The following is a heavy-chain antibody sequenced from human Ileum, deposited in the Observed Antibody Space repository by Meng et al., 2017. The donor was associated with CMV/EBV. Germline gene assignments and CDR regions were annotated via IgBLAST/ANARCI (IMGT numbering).Heavy chain of an antibody. CDR1: GYDFSSYW. D-gene: IGHD1-26*01. CDR3: ARTHYPLPIEIDY. V-gene: IGHV5-51*01. CDR2: IYPDDPDI. Sequence: GGSLRLSCKASGYDFSSYWIAWVRQLPGDGLEWIGIIYPDDPDIKYSPSFQGQVAISADQSINTAYMYWNSVKASDTAMYYCARTHYPLPIEIDYWGQGAQVTVSS. J-gene: IGHJ4*02.